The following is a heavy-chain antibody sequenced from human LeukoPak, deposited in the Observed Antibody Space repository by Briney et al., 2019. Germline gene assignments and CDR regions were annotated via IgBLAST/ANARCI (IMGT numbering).Heavy chain of an antibody. CDR3: ARGAGYGGNPEFDD. D-gene: IGHD4-23*01. V-gene: IGHV4-59*01. Sequence: SSETLSLTCTVSGGSISSYYWSWIRRPPGKGLKWIGYIYYSGSTNYNPSLKSRVTISVDTSKNQFSLKLSSVTAADTAVYYCARGAGYGGNPEFDDWGQGTLVTVSS. CDR2: IYYSGST. J-gene: IGHJ4*02. CDR1: GGSISSYY.